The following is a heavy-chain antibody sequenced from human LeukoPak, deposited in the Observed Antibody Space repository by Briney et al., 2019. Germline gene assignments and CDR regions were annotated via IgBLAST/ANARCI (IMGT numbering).Heavy chain of an antibody. J-gene: IGHJ4*02. D-gene: IGHD5-18*01. CDR2: INPNSGGT. V-gene: IGHV1-2*02. CDR1: GYTFTGYY. CDR3: ARGGGYSYGYWDY. Sequence: AASVKVSCKASGYTFTGYYMHWVRQAPGQGLEWMGWINPNSGGTNYAQKFQGRVTMTRDTSISTAYMELSRLRSDDTAVYYCARGGGYSYGYWDYWGQGTLVTVSS.